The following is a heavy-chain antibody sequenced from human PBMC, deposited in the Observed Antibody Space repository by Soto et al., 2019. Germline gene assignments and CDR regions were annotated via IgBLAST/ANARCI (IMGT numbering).Heavy chain of an antibody. V-gene: IGHV1-18*01. J-gene: IGHJ4*02. CDR2: FSAHNGNT. CDR1: GYAFTTYG. CDR3: ARGRYGDY. Sequence: QVHLVQSGAEVKKPGASVMVSCKGSGYAFTTYGTTWVRQAPGQGLEWMGWFSAHNGNTNYAQKLQGRVTVTRDTSTSTAYMELRSLRADDTAVYYCARGRYGDYWGQGALVTVSS. D-gene: IGHD1-1*01.